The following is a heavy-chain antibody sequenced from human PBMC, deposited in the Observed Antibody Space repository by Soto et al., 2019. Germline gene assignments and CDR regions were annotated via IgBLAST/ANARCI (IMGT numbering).Heavy chain of an antibody. J-gene: IGHJ6*03. V-gene: IGHV3-48*01. CDR1: GFTFSSYS. D-gene: IGHD4-17*01. CDR2: ISSSSSTI. Sequence: PGGSLRLSCAASGFTFSSYSMNWVRQAPGKGLEWVSYISSSSSTIYYADSVKGRFTISRDNAKNSLYLQMNSLRAEDTAVYYCARDSVPVTPYYMDVWGKGTTVSVSS. CDR3: ARDSVPVTPYYMDV.